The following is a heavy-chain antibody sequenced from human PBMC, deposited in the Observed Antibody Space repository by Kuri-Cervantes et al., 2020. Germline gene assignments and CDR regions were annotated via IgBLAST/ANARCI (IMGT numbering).Heavy chain of an antibody. CDR3: ARTSRSDY. J-gene: IGHJ4*02. CDR2: IWYDGSNK. Sequence: GESLKISCAASGFTLSSYGMHWVRQAPGKGLEWVAVIWYDGSNKYYADSVKGRFTISRDNAKNSLYLQMNSLRAEDTAVYYCARTSRSDYWGQGTLVTVSS. V-gene: IGHV3-33*01. CDR1: GFTLSSYG. D-gene: IGHD2-2*01.